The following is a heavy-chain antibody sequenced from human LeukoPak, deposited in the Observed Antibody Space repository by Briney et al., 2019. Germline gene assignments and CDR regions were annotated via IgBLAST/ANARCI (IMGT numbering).Heavy chain of an antibody. CDR3: ARGYCSSTSCYIGGWLDY. Sequence: TSETLSLTCAVYGGSFSGYYWSRIRQPPGKGLEWIGEINHSGSTNYNPSLKSRVTISVDTSKNQFSLKLSSVTAADTAVYYCARGYCSSTSCYIGGWLDYWGQGTLVTVSS. CDR1: GGSFSGYY. D-gene: IGHD2-2*02. V-gene: IGHV4-34*01. J-gene: IGHJ4*02. CDR2: INHSGST.